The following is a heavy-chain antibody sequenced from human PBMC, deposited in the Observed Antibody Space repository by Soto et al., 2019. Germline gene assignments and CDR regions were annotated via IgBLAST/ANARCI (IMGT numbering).Heavy chain of an antibody. CDR1: GYTFTSYY. V-gene: IGHV1-46*01. CDR3: ARDRPPRIAAAGTWYHYGMDV. J-gene: IGHJ6*02. D-gene: IGHD6-13*01. CDR2: INPSGGST. Sequence: ASVKVSCKASGYTFTSYYMHWVRQAPGQGLEWMGIINPSGGSTSYAQKFQGRVTMTRDTSTSTVYMELSSLRSEDTAVYYCARDRPPRIAAAGTWYHYGMDVWGQGTTVTVS.